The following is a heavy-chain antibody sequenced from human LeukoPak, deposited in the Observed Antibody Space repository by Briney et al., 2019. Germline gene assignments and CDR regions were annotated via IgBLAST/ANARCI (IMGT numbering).Heavy chain of an antibody. CDR1: GYTFTSYD. J-gene: IGHJ4*02. CDR2: INPSGGST. D-gene: IGHD4/OR15-4a*01. V-gene: IGHV1-46*01. CDR3: AIGIGGATPLRVDY. Sequence: ASVKVSCKASGYTFTSYDINWVRQVPGQGLEWMGIINPSGGSTSYAQKFQGRVTMTRDTSTSTVYMELSSLRSEDTAVYYCAIGIGGATPLRVDYWGQGTLVTVSS.